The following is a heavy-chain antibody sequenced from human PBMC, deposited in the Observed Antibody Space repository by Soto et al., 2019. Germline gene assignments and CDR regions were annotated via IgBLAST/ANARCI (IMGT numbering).Heavy chain of an antibody. V-gene: IGHV2-5*02. J-gene: IGHJ4*02. CDR1: GFSLSTSGVG. Sequence: QITLKESGPTLVKPTQTLTLTCTFSGFSLSTSGVGVGWIRQPPGKALEWLALIYWDDDKRYSPSLKSRLTITKDTSKNQVVLTMTNMDPVDTATYYCARSSLVGSSPTVFDYWGQGTLVTVSS. CDR3: ARSSLVGSSPTVFDY. D-gene: IGHD6-13*01. CDR2: IYWDDDK.